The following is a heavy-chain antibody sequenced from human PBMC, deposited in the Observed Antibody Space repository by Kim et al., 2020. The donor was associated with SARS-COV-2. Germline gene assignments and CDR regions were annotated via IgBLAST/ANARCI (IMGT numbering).Heavy chain of an antibody. J-gene: IGHJ5*02. CDR2: IIPIFGTA. D-gene: IGHD2-15*01. V-gene: IGHV1-69*13. Sequence: SVKVSCKASGGTFSSYAISWVRQAPGQGLEWMGGIIPIFGTANYAQKFQGRVTITADESTSTAYMELSSLRSEDTAVYYCARVTDDIDIVVVVAAHGGWFDPWGQGTLVTVSS. CDR3: ARVTDDIDIVVVVAAHGGWFDP. CDR1: GGTFSSYA.